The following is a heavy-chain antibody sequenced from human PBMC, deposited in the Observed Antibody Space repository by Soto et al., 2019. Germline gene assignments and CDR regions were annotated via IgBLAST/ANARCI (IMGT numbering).Heavy chain of an antibody. CDR3: ARDKITGLFDY. J-gene: IGHJ4*02. D-gene: IGHD2-8*02. Sequence: QVQLQQWGAGLLKPSETLSLTCAVYGGSFSGYSWTWIRQPQGTGLELVGEINHSGSTNDNPSLKSRVTISVDTSKNQFSLKLTSVTPADTAVYYCARDKITGLFDYWVQGTLVTVSS. CDR2: INHSGST. V-gene: IGHV4-34*01. CDR1: GGSFSGYS.